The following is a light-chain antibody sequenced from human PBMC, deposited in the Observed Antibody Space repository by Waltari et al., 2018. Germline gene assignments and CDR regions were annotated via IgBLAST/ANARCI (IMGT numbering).Light chain of an antibody. CDR2: DAS. V-gene: IGKV3-20*01. Sequence: CRASQSVGRYLAWYQHKPGQAPRLLIYDASTRATGIPDRFSGSGSGTDFSLTISRLESEDFAVYYCQKYVNLPATFGQGTKVEIK. CDR1: QSVGRY. J-gene: IGKJ1*01. CDR3: QKYVNLPAT.